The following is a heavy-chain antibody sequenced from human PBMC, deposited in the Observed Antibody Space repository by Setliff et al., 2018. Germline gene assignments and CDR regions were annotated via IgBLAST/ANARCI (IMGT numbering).Heavy chain of an antibody. D-gene: IGHD3-16*01. V-gene: IGHV4-39*07. Sequence: LSLTCTVSGGSISSSTNYWGWIRQPPGKGLEWIGNIYDRGSTHYNPSLKSRVTISEDTSKSQSSLKLSSVTAADPAVYYCARGFTAQPAMLRGNWFDPWGRGTLVTVSS. CDR2: IYDRGST. CDR1: GGSISSSTNY. J-gene: IGHJ5*02. CDR3: ARGFTAQPAMLRGNWFDP.